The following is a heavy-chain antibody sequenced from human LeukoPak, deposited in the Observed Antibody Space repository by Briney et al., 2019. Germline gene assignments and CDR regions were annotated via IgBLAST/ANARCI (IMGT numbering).Heavy chain of an antibody. V-gene: IGHV3-23*01. J-gene: IGHJ4*02. Sequence: PGGSLRLSCAASGFTFSSNAMCWVRQAPGKGLEWVSLISGTGGTTYCADSVKGRLTISRDNSKSTLCLQMNSLRAEDTAVYYCAKQLGYCSDGSCYFPYWGQGTLVTVSS. D-gene: IGHD2-15*01. CDR2: ISGTGGTT. CDR1: GFTFSSNA. CDR3: AKQLGYCSDGSCYFPY.